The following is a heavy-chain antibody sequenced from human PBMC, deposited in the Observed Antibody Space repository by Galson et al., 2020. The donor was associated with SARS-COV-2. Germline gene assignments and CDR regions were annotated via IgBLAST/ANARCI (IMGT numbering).Heavy chain of an antibody. J-gene: IGHJ6*02. V-gene: IGHV3-30*03. CDR2: ISYDGSNK. D-gene: IGHD2-2*01. CDR1: GFTFSRYG. CDR3: ATNRVDYQLRSSMDV. Sequence: TGGSLRLSCAASGFTFSRYGMHWVRQAPGKGLEWVAVISYDGSNKYSSDSVKGRVTISRDNSKNTLYLQVTGLGADDTAVYYFATNRVDYQLRSSMDVWGQGTTVTVSS.